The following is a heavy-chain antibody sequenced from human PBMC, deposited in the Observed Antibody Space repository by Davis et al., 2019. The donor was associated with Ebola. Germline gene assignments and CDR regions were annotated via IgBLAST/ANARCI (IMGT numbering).Heavy chain of an antibody. CDR2: ISYDGSNK. CDR1: GFTFSSYA. J-gene: IGHJ4*02. Sequence: PGGSLRLSCAASGFTFSSYAMSWVRQAPGKGLEWVAVISYDGSNKYYADSVKGRFTISRDNSKNTLYLQMNSLRAEDTAVYYCARGDIVVVPAAIADYWGQGTLVTVSS. V-gene: IGHV3-30-3*01. CDR3: ARGDIVVVPAAIADY. D-gene: IGHD2-2*01.